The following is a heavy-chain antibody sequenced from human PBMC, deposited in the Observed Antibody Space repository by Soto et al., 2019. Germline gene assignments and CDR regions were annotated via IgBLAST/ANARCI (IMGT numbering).Heavy chain of an antibody. J-gene: IGHJ4*02. CDR1: GFTFSSYG. CDR3: AKFEAVNDGNSDY. CDR2: ISHDGNNK. D-gene: IGHD1-1*01. V-gene: IGHV3-30*18. Sequence: QVQLVESGGGVVQPGRSLRLSCAASGFTFSSYGMHWVRQSPGKGLEWVAIISHDGNNKYYADSVKGRFTISRDNSKNALYLQMNSLKVDDTAVYYCAKFEAVNDGNSDYWGQGTLVTVSS.